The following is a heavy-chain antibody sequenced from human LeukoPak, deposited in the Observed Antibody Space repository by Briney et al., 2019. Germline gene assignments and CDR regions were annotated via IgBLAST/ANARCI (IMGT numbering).Heavy chain of an antibody. CDR3: AALRGLFDY. CDR1: GFTFSNAW. CDR2: ISSSSSTI. J-gene: IGHJ4*02. V-gene: IGHV3-48*04. Sequence: GGSLRLSCAASGFTFSNAWMNWVRQAPGKGLEWVSYISSSSSTIYYADSVKGRFTISRDNAKNSLYLQMNSLRAEDTAVYYCAALRGLFDYWGQGTLVTVSS. D-gene: IGHD4-17*01.